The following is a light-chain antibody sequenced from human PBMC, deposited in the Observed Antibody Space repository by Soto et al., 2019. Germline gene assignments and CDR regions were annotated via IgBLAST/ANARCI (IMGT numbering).Light chain of an antibody. CDR3: QQGYTTRWT. CDR2: ATS. J-gene: IGKJ1*01. V-gene: IGKV1-39*01. Sequence: DIQMTQSPTSLSASVGDRVTITCRASQNIRSYLNWYQQIPGKAPNLLIYATSILQTGVPSRFSGSGTGTDFTLTINGLQPEDFATYYCQQGYTTRWTFGRGTKVDIK. CDR1: QNIRSY.